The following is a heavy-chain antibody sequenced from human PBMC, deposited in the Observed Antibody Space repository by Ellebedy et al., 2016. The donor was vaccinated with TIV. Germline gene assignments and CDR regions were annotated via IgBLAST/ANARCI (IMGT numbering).Heavy chain of an antibody. CDR1: GYSFTSYW. CDR2: IYPGDSDT. V-gene: IGHV5-51*01. CDR3: VRLRAAVHGTRSFGWYFDL. D-gene: IGHD6-19*01. J-gene: IGHJ2*01. Sequence: GESLKISCKGSGYSFTSYWIGWVRQMPGKGLEWMGIIYPGDSDTRYSPSFQGQVPVSADKSISTAYLQWSSLKASDTAIYYCVRLRAAVHGTRSFGWYFDLWGRGTLVTVSS.